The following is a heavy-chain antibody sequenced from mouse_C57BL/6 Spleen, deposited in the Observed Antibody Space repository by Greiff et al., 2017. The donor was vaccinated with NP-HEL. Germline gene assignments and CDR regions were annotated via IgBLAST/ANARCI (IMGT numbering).Heavy chain of an antibody. CDR1: GYAFSSSW. V-gene: IGHV1-82*01. Sequence: QVQLQQSGPELVKPGASVKISCMASGYAFSSSWMNWVKQRPGKGLEWIGRIYPGDGDPNYNGKFKGKATLTADKSSSTAYMQLSSLTSEDSAVYFSARSGYYGSSSYSMDDWGQGTSVTVSS. D-gene: IGHD1-1*01. CDR2: IYPGDGDP. J-gene: IGHJ4*01. CDR3: ARSGYYGSSSYSMDD.